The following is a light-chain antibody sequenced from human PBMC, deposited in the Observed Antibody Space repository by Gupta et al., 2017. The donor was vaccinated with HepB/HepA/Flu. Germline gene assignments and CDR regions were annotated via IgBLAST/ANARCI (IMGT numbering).Light chain of an antibody. CDR2: WAS. J-gene: IGKJ2*01. V-gene: IGKV4-1*01. CDR3: QQQDNSPFT. CDR1: QSVWDSYNKKNY. Sequence: DIMMTQSAESLAVFLGERATINCRTSQSVWDSYNKKNYLAWYQQKPGQPPNLLISWASTREYGVPDRCSGRGCGTDFTLPISRRQAEDVAVYYCQQQDNSPFTFGQGTKVDVK.